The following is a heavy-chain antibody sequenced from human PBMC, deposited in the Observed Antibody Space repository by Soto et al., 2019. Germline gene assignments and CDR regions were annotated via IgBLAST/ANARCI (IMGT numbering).Heavy chain of an antibody. CDR2: ISAYNGNT. V-gene: IGHV1-18*01. Sequence: ASVKVSCKASGYTFTSYAMHWVRQAPGQRLEWMGWISAYNGNTNYAQKLQGRVTMTTDTSTSTAYMELRSLRSDDTAVYYCARDHAYLQARSYYYDSSGYSKTDYWGQGTLVTVSS. CDR3: ARDHAYLQARSYYYDSSGYSKTDY. J-gene: IGHJ4*02. D-gene: IGHD3-22*01. CDR1: GYTFTSYA.